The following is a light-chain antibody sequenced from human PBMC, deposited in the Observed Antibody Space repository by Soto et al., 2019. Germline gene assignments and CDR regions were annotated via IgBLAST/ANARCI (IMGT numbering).Light chain of an antibody. CDR1: QTIDSR. CDR3: QQYNAYPWT. J-gene: IGKJ1*01. CDR2: DVS. Sequence: DIQMTQSPSTLSASVRDRVTLTCRASQTIDSRVAWFQQKPETAPKLLMYDVSSLENGVPSRFSGSASGTEFTLTISSLQPDDFATYYCQQYNAYPWTFGQGTKVDIK. V-gene: IGKV1-5*01.